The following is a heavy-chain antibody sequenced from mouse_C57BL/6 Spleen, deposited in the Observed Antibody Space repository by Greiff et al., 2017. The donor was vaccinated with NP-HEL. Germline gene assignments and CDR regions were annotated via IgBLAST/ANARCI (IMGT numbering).Heavy chain of an antibody. Sequence: EVKLVESEGGLVQPGSSMKLSCTASGFTFSDYYMAWVRQVPEKGLEWVANINYDGSSTYYLDSLKGRFIISRDNAKNILYLQMSSLKSEDTATYYCARRGYSNWYFDVWGTGTTVTVSS. CDR2: INYDGSST. D-gene: IGHD2-5*01. V-gene: IGHV5-16*01. CDR3: ARRGYSNWYFDV. J-gene: IGHJ1*03. CDR1: GFTFSDYY.